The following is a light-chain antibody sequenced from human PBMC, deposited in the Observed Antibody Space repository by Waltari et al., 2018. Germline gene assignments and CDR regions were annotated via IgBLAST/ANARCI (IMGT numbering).Light chain of an antibody. CDR3: MEALQSVT. V-gene: IGKV2-28*01. Sequence: DIVMTQSPLSLPVTPGEPASISCRSSQSLLDSNGYNYLDWYLQKPGQCPQILIHVASNRASGVPDRFSGRWSSTGFNLKISRVEAEDAGVYYCMEALQSVTFGQGTRLEIK. CDR2: VAS. J-gene: IGKJ5*01. CDR1: QSLLDSNGYNY.